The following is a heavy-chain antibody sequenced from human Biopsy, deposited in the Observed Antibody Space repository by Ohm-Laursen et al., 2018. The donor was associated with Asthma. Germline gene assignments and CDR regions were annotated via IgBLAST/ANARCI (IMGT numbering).Heavy chain of an antibody. J-gene: IGHJ3*02. CDR2: ISKDASTQ. D-gene: IGHD4-17*01. CDR1: GFSFSNFA. CDR3: VRDGADDAFDI. V-gene: IGHV3-30*01. Sequence: SLRLSCSAAGFSFSNFAIHWVRQAPGKGLKWVGVISKDASTQDYADSVKGRFTMARDNSKNTLDLQMNSLREEDTAVYYCVRDGADDAFDIWGQGTVVSVSS.